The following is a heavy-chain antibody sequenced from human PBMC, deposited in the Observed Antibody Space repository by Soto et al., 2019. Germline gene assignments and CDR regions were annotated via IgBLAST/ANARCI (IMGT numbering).Heavy chain of an antibody. V-gene: IGHV3-9*01. Sequence: GGSLRLSCAASGFTFDDYAMHWVRQAPGKGLEWVSGISWNSGSIGNADSVKGRFTISRDNAKNSLYLQMNSLRAEDTALYYCAKDGFGDYYFDYWGQGTLVTVSS. CDR1: GFTFDDYA. D-gene: IGHD3-3*01. J-gene: IGHJ4*02. CDR2: ISWNSGSI. CDR3: AKDGFGDYYFDY.